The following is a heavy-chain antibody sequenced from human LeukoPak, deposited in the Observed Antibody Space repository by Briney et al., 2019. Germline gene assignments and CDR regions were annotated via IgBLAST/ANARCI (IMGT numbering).Heavy chain of an antibody. CDR3: ARHLPALGPPFDY. Sequence: SETLSLTCTVSGGSISSYYWSWIRQPPGKGLEWLGYIYYSGGTDYNPSLKSRVTMSVDTSKNHFSLKLRSVTAADTAVYYCARHLPALGPPFDYWGQGTLVTVSS. D-gene: IGHD5-18*01. V-gene: IGHV4-59*08. CDR2: IYYSGGT. CDR1: GGSISSYY. J-gene: IGHJ4*02.